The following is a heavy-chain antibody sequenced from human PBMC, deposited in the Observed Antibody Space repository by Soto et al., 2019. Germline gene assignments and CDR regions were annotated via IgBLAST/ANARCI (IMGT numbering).Heavy chain of an antibody. J-gene: IGHJ5*02. V-gene: IGHV4-59*02. D-gene: IGHD2-15*01. CDR1: GGSVSSSY. CDR2: XYXSXSX. Sequence: ETLSLTCTDSGGSVSSSYWTWTRQPPGKGXEWXXXXYXSXSXXXXXXLKSRITISVDTSKNQFSLNLSSVTAEDKAVYYCARVPAASSWFDPWGQGTPGT. CDR3: ARVPAASSWFDP.